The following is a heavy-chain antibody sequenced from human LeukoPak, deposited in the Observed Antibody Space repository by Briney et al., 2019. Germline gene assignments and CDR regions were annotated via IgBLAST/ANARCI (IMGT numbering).Heavy chain of an antibody. Sequence: PSETLSLTCTVSGGSINSLYWSWVRQAAGKGLEWIGRIYTTGSTNYNPSLKSRVTMSVDKSKNQFSLNLTSVTAADTAIYFCARDFLTSSWYSQSFFDFWGQGILVTASS. V-gene: IGHV4-4*07. CDR3: ARDFLTSSWYSQSFFDF. CDR2: IYTTGST. J-gene: IGHJ4*02. D-gene: IGHD6-13*01. CDR1: GGSINSLY.